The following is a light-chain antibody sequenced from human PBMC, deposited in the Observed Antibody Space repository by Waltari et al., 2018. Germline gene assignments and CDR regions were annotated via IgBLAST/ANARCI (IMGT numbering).Light chain of an antibody. J-gene: IGKJ1*01. V-gene: IGKV3-20*01. CDR1: QSVSSSY. CDR3: QQYGSSPPT. CDR2: LAS. Sequence: EIVLTQSPGTLSLSPGERATLSCRATQSVSSSYLAWYQQKPGQAPRLLIYLASSRATGIPDRFCGSGFGTDFTLTISRREPEDFAVYYCQQYGSSPPTFGQGTKVEVK.